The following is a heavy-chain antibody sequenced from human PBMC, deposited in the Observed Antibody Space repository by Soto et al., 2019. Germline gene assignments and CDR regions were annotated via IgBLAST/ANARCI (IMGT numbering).Heavy chain of an antibody. CDR2: INHSGST. J-gene: IGHJ4*02. V-gene: IGHV4-34*01. CDR3: ARGKKSSSWYFWL. D-gene: IGHD6-13*01. Sequence: SETLSLTCAVSGGSFSGYYWSWIRQPPGKGLEWIGEINHSGSTNYNPSLKSRVTISVDTSKNQFSLKLSSVTAADTAVYYCARGKKSSSWYFWLWGQGTLVTVSS. CDR1: GGSFSGYY.